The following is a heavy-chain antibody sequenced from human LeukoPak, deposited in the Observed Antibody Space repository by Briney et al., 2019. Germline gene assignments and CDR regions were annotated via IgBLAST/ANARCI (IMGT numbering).Heavy chain of an antibody. CDR1: GFTFRSYW. D-gene: IGHD3-10*01. Sequence: GGSLRLSCAASGFTFRSYWMHWVRQAPGKGLVWVSRINSDGSSTSYADSVKGRFTISRDNAKNTLYLQMNSLRAEDTAVYSCERVRVRGVIKNYYYMDVWGKGPRSPSP. V-gene: IGHV3-74*01. CDR3: ERVRVRGVIKNYYYMDV. CDR2: INSDGSST. J-gene: IGHJ6*03.